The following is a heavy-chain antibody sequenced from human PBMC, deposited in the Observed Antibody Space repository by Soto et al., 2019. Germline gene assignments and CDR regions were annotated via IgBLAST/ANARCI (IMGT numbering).Heavy chain of an antibody. V-gene: IGHV4-59*01. CDR3: ARGIGDYGESGY. CDR1: GGSISSYY. CDR2: IYYSGST. J-gene: IGHJ4*02. Sequence: ETLSLTCTVSGGSISSYYWSWIRQPPGKGLEWIGYIYYSGSTNYNPSLKSRVTISVDTSKNQFSLKLSSVTAADTAVYYCARGIGDYGESGYWGQGTLVTVSS. D-gene: IGHD4-17*01.